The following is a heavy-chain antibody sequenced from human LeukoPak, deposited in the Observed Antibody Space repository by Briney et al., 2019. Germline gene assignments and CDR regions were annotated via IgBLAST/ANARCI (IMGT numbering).Heavy chain of an antibody. Sequence: ASVKVSCKVSGYTLTELSMHWVRQAPGKGLEWMGGFDPEDGETIYAQKFQGRVTMTEDTSTDTAYMELSSLRSEDTAVYYCATAIRVKGGYYFDYWGQGTLVAVSP. CDR1: GYTLTELS. D-gene: IGHD3-16*01. J-gene: IGHJ4*02. CDR3: ATAIRVKGGYYFDY. V-gene: IGHV1-24*01. CDR2: FDPEDGET.